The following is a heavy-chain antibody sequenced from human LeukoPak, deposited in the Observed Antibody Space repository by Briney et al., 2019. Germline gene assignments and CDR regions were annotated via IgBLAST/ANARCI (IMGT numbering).Heavy chain of an antibody. CDR2: INLSGST. Sequence: PSGTLSLTCAVYGGSFSSYYWSWIPQPPGNGLEWIGEINLSGSTNYNPSLNSRVTISVVTSKNQFSLKLSSVHAADTAVYYCARGRGRVAASAPKRPNWFDPWGQGTLLTVSS. D-gene: IGHD6-13*01. V-gene: IGHV4-34*01. CDR1: GGSFSSYY. CDR3: ARGRGRVAASAPKRPNWFDP. J-gene: IGHJ5*02.